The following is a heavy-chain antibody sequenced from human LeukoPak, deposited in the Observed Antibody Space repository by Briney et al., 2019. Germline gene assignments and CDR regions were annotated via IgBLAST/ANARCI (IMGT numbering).Heavy chain of an antibody. V-gene: IGHV1-8*03. Sequence: ASVKVSCKASGYTFTRYDINWVRQATGQGLEWMGWMNPKSGNTGHAQKFQGRVTITRDTSISTVYMELSSLRSEDTAVYFCARINYGDYRYGMDVWGQGTTVTVSS. D-gene: IGHD4-17*01. CDR1: GYTFTRYD. J-gene: IGHJ6*02. CDR2: MNPKSGNT. CDR3: ARINYGDYRYGMDV.